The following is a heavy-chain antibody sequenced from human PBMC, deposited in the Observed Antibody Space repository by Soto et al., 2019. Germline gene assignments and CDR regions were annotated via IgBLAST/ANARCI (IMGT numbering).Heavy chain of an antibody. CDR1: GDSVSSNNGV. CDR2: TYYRSKWYN. CDR3: ARVAPTGNEMNV. D-gene: IGHD1-1*01. V-gene: IGHV6-1*01. J-gene: IGHJ6*02. Sequence: SLTCYISGDSVSSNNGVWNWIRQSPSRGLEWLGMTYYRSKWYNDYAVSVKSRITINPETSKNQFSLQLNSVTPEDTAVYYCARVAPTGNEMNVWGQGTTVGISS.